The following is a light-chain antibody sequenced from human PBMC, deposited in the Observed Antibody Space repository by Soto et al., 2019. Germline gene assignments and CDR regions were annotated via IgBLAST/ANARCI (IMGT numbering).Light chain of an antibody. CDR2: DVS. V-gene: IGLV2-14*01. CDR1: SSDVGGYNY. CDR3: SSYTSSSTLGV. J-gene: IGLJ2*01. Sequence: QSALTQPASVSGSPGQSITISCTGTSSDVGGYNYVSWYQQHPGKAPKLMIYDVSNRPSGVSNRFSGSKCGNTASLTISGLQAEDEADYYCSSYTSSSTLGVFGGGTKVTVL.